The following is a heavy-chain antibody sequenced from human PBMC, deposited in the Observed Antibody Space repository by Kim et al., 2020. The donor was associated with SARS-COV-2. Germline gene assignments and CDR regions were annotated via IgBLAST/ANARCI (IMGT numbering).Heavy chain of an antibody. Sequence: GGSLRLSCAASGFTFSSYGMHWVRQAPGKGLEWVAVIWYDGSNKYYADSVKGRFTISRDNSKNTLYLQMNSLRAEDTAVYYCARDRELVVYAPETNWFDPWGQGTLVTVSS. V-gene: IGHV3-33*01. CDR2: IWYDGSNK. J-gene: IGHJ5*02. CDR3: ARDRELVVYAPETNWFDP. D-gene: IGHD2-8*02. CDR1: GFTFSSYG.